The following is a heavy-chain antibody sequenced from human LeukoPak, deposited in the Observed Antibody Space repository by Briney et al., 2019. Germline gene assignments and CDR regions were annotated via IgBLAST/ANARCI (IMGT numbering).Heavy chain of an antibody. CDR1: GFIFDDYA. J-gene: IGHJ6*03. V-gene: IGHV3-38-3*01. CDR2: ISGGST. CDR3: AKDSSVGYSDWLAPGGDPYYMDV. D-gene: IGHD3-9*01. Sequence: PGGSLRLSCVASGFIFDDYAMHWVRQVPGKGLEWVSSISGGSTYYADSRKGRFTISRDNSKNTLHLQMNSLRAEDTAVYYCAKDSSVGYSDWLAPGGDPYYMDVWGKGTTVTSSS.